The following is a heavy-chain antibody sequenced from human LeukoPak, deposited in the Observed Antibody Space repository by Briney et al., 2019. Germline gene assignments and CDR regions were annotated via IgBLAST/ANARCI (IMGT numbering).Heavy chain of an antibody. CDR1: GYGFTTYW. D-gene: IGHD6-19*01. Sequence: GESPKISCKGSGYGFTTYWIGWVRQMPGKGLEWMGIIYPRSSAAKYSPSFEGQVTISVDKSINTAYLQWTSLRASDTAMYFCARRSFDSWGQGTRVTVSP. CDR3: ARRSFDS. V-gene: IGHV5-51*01. CDR2: IYPRSSAA. J-gene: IGHJ4*02.